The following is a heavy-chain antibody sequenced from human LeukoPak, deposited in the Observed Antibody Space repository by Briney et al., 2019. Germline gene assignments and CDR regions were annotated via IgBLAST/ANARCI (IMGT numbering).Heavy chain of an antibody. CDR3: ARLRDYVWGSYRYLFDY. D-gene: IGHD3-16*02. CDR1: GGSISSYY. Sequence: SETLSLTCTVSGGSISSYYWSWIRQPPGKGLEWIGYIYYSGSTNYNPSLKSRVTISADTSKNQFSLKLSSVTAADTAVYYCARLRDYVWGSYRYLFDYWGQGTLVTVSS. V-gene: IGHV4-59*08. J-gene: IGHJ4*02. CDR2: IYYSGST.